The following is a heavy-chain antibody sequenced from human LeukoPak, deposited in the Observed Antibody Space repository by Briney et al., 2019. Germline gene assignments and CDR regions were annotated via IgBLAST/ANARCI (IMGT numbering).Heavy chain of an antibody. J-gene: IGHJ4*02. CDR1: GFTFDDYA. CDR3: SRGDPDY. V-gene: IGHV3-43*02. CDR2: ISGDGGST. Sequence: HPGGSLRLSCAASGFTFDDYAMHWVRQAPGKGLEWVSLISGDGGSTYYADSVKGRFTISRDNSKNSLYLQMNSLTVEDTAVYYCSRGDPDYWGRGTLVTVSS.